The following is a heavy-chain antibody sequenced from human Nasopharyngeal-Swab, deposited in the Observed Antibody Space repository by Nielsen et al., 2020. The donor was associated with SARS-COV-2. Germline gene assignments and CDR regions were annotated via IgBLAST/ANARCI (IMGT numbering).Heavy chain of an antibody. J-gene: IGHJ6*02. Sequence: GGSLRLSCAASGFTFDDYGMSWVRQAPGKGLEWVSGINWSGGSTGYADSVKGRFTISRDNAKNSLYLQMNSLRAEDTALYYCARDGRITIFGVVTADYYGMDVWGQGTTVTVSS. CDR3: ARDGRITIFGVVTADYYGMDV. V-gene: IGHV3-20*04. CDR2: INWSGGST. CDR1: GFTFDDYG. D-gene: IGHD3-3*01.